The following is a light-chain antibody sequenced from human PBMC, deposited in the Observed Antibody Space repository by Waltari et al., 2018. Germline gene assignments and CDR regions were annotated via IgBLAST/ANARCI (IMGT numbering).Light chain of an antibody. J-gene: IGLJ3*02. Sequence: QSALTQPPSPSGSPGQSVTIPCTGTSSYVGGYYYVSWYQQHPGKAPYLMIYEVKGRPSGGPNRFSGSKSGNTASLTVSELQAEEEADYYCSSYAGSNNWVFGGGTKLTVL. CDR3: SSYAGSNNWV. V-gene: IGLV2-8*01. CDR1: SSYVGGYYY. CDR2: EVK.